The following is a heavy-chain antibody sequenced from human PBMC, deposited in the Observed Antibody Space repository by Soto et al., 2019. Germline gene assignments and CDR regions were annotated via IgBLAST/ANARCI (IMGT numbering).Heavy chain of an antibody. J-gene: IGHJ5*02. Sequence: QVQLVQSGAEVKKPGASVKVSCKASGYTFTSYDINWVRQATGQGLEWMGWMNPNSGNAGYAQKFQGRVTMTRNTSISTAYMELSSLRSEDTAVYYCARSARSRNWFDPWGQGTLVTVSS. CDR1: GYTFTSYD. CDR3: ARSARSRNWFDP. V-gene: IGHV1-8*01. CDR2: MNPNSGNA. D-gene: IGHD6-25*01.